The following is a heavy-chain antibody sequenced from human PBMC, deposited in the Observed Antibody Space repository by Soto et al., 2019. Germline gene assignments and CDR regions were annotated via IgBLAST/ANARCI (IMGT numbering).Heavy chain of an antibody. CDR2: IDSSGNAT. Sequence: GGSLSLSCAASGFSFRYYSMHWVRQAPGKGLEWVSYIDSSGNATYYADSVKGRFTISRDNAKNSLYLQMNSLRAEDTALYYCARLDYGESDYWGQGTLVTVS. CDR1: GFSFRYYS. CDR3: ARLDYGESDY. D-gene: IGHD4-17*01. J-gene: IGHJ4*02. V-gene: IGHV3-48*01.